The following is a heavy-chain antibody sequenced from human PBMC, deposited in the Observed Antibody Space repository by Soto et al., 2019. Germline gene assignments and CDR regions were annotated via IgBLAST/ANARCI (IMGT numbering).Heavy chain of an antibody. D-gene: IGHD3-16*01. CDR2: IYYSGST. J-gene: IGHJ5*01. CDR3: AMIPVDTYMIYWFER. Sequence: SETLSLTGTVSGDSVTSGNYYWSWIRQPPGKGLEWIGHIYYSGSTNYSPSLKSRVTISLDTSNNQFSLKVTSVTAADTAVYSCAMIPVDTYMIYWFERFGRVTLITFCS. V-gene: IGHV4-61*01. CDR1: GDSVTSGNYY.